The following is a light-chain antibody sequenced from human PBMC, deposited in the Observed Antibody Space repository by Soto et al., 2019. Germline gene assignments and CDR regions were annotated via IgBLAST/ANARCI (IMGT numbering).Light chain of an antibody. V-gene: IGLV2-14*01. J-gene: IGLJ3*02. Sequence: QSVLTQPASVSGSPGQSIAISCTGTSSDVGAYNYVAWYQQHPGKGPKLMIFDVSDRPSGVSNRFSGSKSGNTASLTISGLQAEDEADYYCSSYTTSSTLVFGGGTKVTVL. CDR1: SSDVGAYNY. CDR3: SSYTTSSTLV. CDR2: DVS.